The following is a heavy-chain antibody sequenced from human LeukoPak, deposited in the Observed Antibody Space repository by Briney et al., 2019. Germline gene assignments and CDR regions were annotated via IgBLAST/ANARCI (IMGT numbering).Heavy chain of an antibody. CDR2: ISSSSSYI. J-gene: IGHJ4*02. D-gene: IGHD3-9*01. CDR1: GFTFSSYS. Sequence: GGSLRLSCAASGFTFSSYSMNWVRQAPGKGLEWVSSISSSSSYIYYADSVKGRFTISRDNAKNSLCLQMNSLRAEDTAVYYCARDAQDCDILTGPTFDYWGQGTLVTVSS. CDR3: ARDAQDCDILTGPTFDY. V-gene: IGHV3-21*01.